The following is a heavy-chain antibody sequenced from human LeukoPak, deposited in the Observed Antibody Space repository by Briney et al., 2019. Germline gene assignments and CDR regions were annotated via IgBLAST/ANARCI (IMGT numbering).Heavy chain of an antibody. V-gene: IGHV1-69*13. Sequence: GASVKVSCKASGGTFSSYAISWVRQAPGQGLEWMGGIIPIFGTANYAQKFQGRVTITADESTSTAYMELSSLRSEDTAVYYCARVRSLRGSDYYYGMDVWGKGTTVTVSS. CDR1: GGTFSSYA. CDR3: ARVRSLRGSDYYYGMDV. CDR2: IIPIFGTA. J-gene: IGHJ6*04. D-gene: IGHD3-10*01.